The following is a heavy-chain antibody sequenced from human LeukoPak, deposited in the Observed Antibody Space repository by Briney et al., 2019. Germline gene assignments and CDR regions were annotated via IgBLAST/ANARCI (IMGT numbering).Heavy chain of an antibody. CDR1: GDSISSGGYF. Sequence: SETLSLTCTVSGDSISSGGYFWGWIRQPPGKGLEWIGTIYYDGSTYYNPSVKSRVAISLRTSRNQVSLNLTSVTAADTAVYYCARGPRATLPHHWGQGTLVTVSS. CDR2: IYYDGST. D-gene: IGHD5/OR15-5a*01. CDR3: ARGPRATLPHH. J-gene: IGHJ5*02. V-gene: IGHV4-39*07.